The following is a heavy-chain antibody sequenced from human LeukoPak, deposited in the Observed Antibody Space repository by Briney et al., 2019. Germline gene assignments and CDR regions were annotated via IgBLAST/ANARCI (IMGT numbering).Heavy chain of an antibody. CDR2: IYSGGST. V-gene: IGHV3-53*01. Sequence: GGSLRLSCAASGFTVSSNYMSWVRQAPGKGLEWVSVIYSGGSTYYADSVKGRFTISRDNSKNTLYLQMSSLRVEDTAVYYCARVGGSGYYDYFDYWGQGALVTVSS. D-gene: IGHD3-22*01. J-gene: IGHJ4*02. CDR3: ARVGGSGYYDYFDY. CDR1: GFTVSSNY.